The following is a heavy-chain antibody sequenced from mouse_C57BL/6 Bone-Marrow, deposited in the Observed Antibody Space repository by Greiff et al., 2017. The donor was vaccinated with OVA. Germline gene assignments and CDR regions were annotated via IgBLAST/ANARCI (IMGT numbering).Heavy chain of an antibody. CDR2: IDPENGDT. D-gene: IGHD2-5*01. Sequence: EVQLQQSGAELVRPGASVKLSCTASGFNIKDDYMHWVKPRPEQGLEWIGWIDPENGDTDYASKFQGKATITADTSSNPAYLQLSSLPSEDTAVYYCTTSAYYSNYGYAMDYWGQGTSVTVSS. V-gene: IGHV14-4*01. CDR3: TTSAYYSNYGYAMDY. J-gene: IGHJ4*01. CDR1: GFNIKDDY.